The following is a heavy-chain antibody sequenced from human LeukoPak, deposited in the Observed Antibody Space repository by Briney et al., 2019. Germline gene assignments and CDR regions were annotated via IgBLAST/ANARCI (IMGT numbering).Heavy chain of an antibody. J-gene: IGHJ2*01. CDR2: IIPIFGTA. V-gene: IGHV1-69*13. Sequence: SVKVSCEASGYTFTGYYMHWVRQAPGQGLEWMGGIIPIFGTANYAQKFQGRVTITADESTSTAYMELSSLRSEDTAVYYCARDPTYYDILTGYRPVFDLWGRGTLVTVSS. CDR1: GYTFTGYY. D-gene: IGHD3-9*01. CDR3: ARDPTYYDILTGYRPVFDL.